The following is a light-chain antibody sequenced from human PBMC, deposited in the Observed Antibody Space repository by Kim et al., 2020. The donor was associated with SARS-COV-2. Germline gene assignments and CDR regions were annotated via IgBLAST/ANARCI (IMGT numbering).Light chain of an antibody. Sequence: QSVLTQPASVSGSPGQSITISCTGTSSDVGGYNSVSWYQQHPGKAPKLMMYDVSKRPSGVSNRFSGSKSGNTASLTISGLQAEDEADYYCSSYTSSSGVFGGGTQLTVL. CDR3: SSYTSSSGV. V-gene: IGLV2-14*01. J-gene: IGLJ2*01. CDR1: SSDVGGYNS. CDR2: DVS.